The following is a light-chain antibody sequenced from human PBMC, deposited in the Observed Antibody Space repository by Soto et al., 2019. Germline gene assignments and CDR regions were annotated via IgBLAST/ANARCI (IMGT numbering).Light chain of an antibody. CDR3: SSYTSSGTLVV. CDR1: SSDVGGYDY. CDR2: EVS. Sequence: QSALTQPASVSGSPGQSITIFCTGTSSDVGGYDYVSWYQQHPGKAPKLMIYEVSNRPSGVSNRFSGSKSGNTASLTISGLQAEDEADYYCSSYTSSGTLVVFGGGTKVTVL. J-gene: IGLJ2*01. V-gene: IGLV2-14*01.